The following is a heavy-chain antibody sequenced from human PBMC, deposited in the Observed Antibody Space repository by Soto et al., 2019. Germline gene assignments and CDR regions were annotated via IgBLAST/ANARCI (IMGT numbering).Heavy chain of an antibody. Sequence: SETLSLTCSVSGGSISSFTYYWGWIRQPPGKGLEWIGTVYYNENTYYNPSLKSRVTITVDTAKNQFSLNLRSVTAADTAVYYCARDRYDFWSGYFGENWFDPWGQGTLVTVSS. V-gene: IGHV4-39*02. CDR2: VYYNENT. CDR1: GGSISSFTYY. CDR3: ARDRYDFWSGYFGENWFDP. J-gene: IGHJ5*02. D-gene: IGHD3-3*01.